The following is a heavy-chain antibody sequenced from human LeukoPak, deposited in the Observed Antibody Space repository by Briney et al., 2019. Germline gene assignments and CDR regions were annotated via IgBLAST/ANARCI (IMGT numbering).Heavy chain of an antibody. CDR3: ARENMGDTSGWYFDY. J-gene: IGHJ4*02. CDR1: GFTFSSYS. CDR2: ISGSGDNT. Sequence: GGSLRLSCAASGFTFSSYSMNWVRQAPGKGLEWVSSISGSGDNTYYADSVKGQFTVSRDSSKSTLYLQMNSLRAEDTAVYYCARENMGDTSGWYFDYWGQGTQVTVSS. D-gene: IGHD6-19*01. V-gene: IGHV3-23*01.